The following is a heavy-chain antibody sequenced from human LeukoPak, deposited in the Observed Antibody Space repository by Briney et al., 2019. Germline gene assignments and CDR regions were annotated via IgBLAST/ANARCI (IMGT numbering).Heavy chain of an antibody. CDR2: INEVGRTT. CDR1: GFTFSSTW. V-gene: IGHV3-74*01. Sequence: PGRSLSLFCAVSGFTFSSTWMQCVRQAPGKGLVWVLRINEVGRTTNYAGSVKGRSTIIRDNTSNILYLQMRRLRAEERASFSCVRDLGGRSGHWGQGTLVTVSS. CDR3: VRDLGGRSGH. J-gene: IGHJ4*02. D-gene: IGHD3-16*01.